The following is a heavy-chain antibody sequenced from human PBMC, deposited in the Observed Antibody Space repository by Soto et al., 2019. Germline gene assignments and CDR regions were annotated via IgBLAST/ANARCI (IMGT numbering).Heavy chain of an antibody. CDR2: MAFDGRT. CDR1: GGSVSRRGFY. Sequence: SETLSLTCSVSGGSVSRRGFYWTWIRQPPGKGLEWIGYMAFDGRTNYNPSLESRVTISQDTSKNQFYLKLGSVTAADTAMYYCARLPDISGWPLDFWGQGTLVTVSS. J-gene: IGHJ4*02. CDR3: ARLPDISGWPLDF. V-gene: IGHV4-61*08. D-gene: IGHD6-19*01.